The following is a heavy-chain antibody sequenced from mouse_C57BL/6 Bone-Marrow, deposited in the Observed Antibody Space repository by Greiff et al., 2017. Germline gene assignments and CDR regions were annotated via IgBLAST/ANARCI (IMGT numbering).Heavy chain of an antibody. D-gene: IGHD1-1*01. CDR2: SRNKANDYTT. CDR3: ARDGAYYYGSSIWYFDV. V-gene: IGHV7-1*01. J-gene: IGHJ1*03. Sequence: EVKVVESGGGLVQSGRSLRLSCATSGFTFSDFYMEWVRHAPGKGLEWIAASRNKANDYTTEYSASVKGRFIVSRDTSQSILYLQMNALRAEDTAIYYCARDGAYYYGSSIWYFDVWGTGTTVTVSS. CDR1: GFTFSDFY.